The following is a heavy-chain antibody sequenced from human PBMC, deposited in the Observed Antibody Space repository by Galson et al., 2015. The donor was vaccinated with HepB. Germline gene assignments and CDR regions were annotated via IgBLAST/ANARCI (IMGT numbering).Heavy chain of an antibody. CDR2: IRPYNGNT. CDR1: GYTFISYG. D-gene: IGHD6-13*01. J-gene: IGHJ4*02. Sequence: SVKVSCKAFGYTFISYGVSWVRQAPGQGLKWMGWIRPYNGNTNYAQKLQGRVTMTTDTSTSTAYMELRSLRSNDTAVYYCAGDGEKQQLGTFDYWGQGTLVTVSS. CDR3: AGDGEKQQLGTFDY. V-gene: IGHV1-18*04.